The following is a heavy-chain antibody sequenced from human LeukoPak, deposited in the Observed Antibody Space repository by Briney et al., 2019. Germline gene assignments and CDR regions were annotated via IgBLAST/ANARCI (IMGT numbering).Heavy chain of an antibody. CDR3: TRPSLGYYDSSVY. Sequence: TGGSLRLSCAASGFTFSSYAMSWVRQAPGKGLEWVGFIRSKAYGGTTEYAASVKGRFTISRDDSKSIAYLQMNSLKTEDTAVYYCTRPSLGYYDSSVYWGQGTLVTVSS. D-gene: IGHD3-22*01. CDR1: GFTFSSYA. J-gene: IGHJ4*02. CDR2: IRSKAYGGTT. V-gene: IGHV3-49*04.